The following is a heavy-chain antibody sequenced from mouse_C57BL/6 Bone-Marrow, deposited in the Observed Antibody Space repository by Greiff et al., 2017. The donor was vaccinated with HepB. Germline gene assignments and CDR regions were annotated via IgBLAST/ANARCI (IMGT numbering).Heavy chain of an antibody. CDR3: ARPFYDYDGFAY. Sequence: QVQLQQSGAELARPGASVKLSCKASGYTFTSYGISWVKQSTGQGLEWIGEIYPRSGNTYYNEKFKGKATLTADKSSSTAYMELRSLTSEDSAVYFCARPFYDYDGFAYWGQGTLVTVSA. J-gene: IGHJ3*01. CDR1: GYTFTSYG. CDR2: IYPRSGNT. V-gene: IGHV1-81*01. D-gene: IGHD2-4*01.